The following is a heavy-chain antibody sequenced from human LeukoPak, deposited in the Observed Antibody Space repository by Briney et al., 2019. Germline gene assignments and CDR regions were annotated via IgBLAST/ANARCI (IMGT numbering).Heavy chain of an antibody. CDR2: INPNSGGT. Sequence: ASVKVSCKASGYTFTGYYMHWVRQAPGQGLEWMGWINPNSGGTNYAQKFQGRVTMTRNTSISTAYMELSRLRSDDTAVYYCARVGRAMTTVPAAPGYYYYIDVWGKGTAVTVSS. J-gene: IGHJ6*03. V-gene: IGHV1-2*02. CDR3: ARVGRAMTTVPAAPGYYYYIDV. D-gene: IGHD4-11*01. CDR1: GYTFTGYY.